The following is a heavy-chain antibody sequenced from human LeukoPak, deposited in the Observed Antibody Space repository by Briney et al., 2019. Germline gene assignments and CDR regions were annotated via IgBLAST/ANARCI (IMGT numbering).Heavy chain of an antibody. J-gene: IGHJ4*02. CDR2: ISSSSSYI. D-gene: IGHD4-11*01. CDR1: GFTFSSYS. CDR3: ARVEATTRPFDY. V-gene: IGHV3-21*01. Sequence: GGSLRLSCAASGFTFSSYSMNWVRQAPGKGLEWVSSISSSSSYIYYADSVKGRFTISRDNAKNSLYLQMYSLRAEDTAVYYCARVEATTRPFDYWGQGTLVTVSS.